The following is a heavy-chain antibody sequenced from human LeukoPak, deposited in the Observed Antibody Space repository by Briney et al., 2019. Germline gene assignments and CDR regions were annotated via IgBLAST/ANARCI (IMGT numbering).Heavy chain of an antibody. J-gene: IGHJ4*02. D-gene: IGHD3-16*02. V-gene: IGHV3-23*01. CDR3: AKTVSGSYSYQGGDY. CDR1: GFTFGSYA. Sequence: PGGSLRLSCAASGFTFGSYAMSWVRQAPGKGLEWVSAISGSGENTNYADSVKGRFTMSRDNSRNMLYLQMNSLRDEDTAKYYCAKTVSGSYSYQGGDYWGQGTLVTVSS. CDR2: ISGSGENT.